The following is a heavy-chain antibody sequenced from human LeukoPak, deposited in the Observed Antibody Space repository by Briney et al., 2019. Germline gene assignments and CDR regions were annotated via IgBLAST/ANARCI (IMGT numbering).Heavy chain of an antibody. J-gene: IGHJ3*02. CDR3: ARPGRESGNAFDI. CDR1: GYTFTGYY. D-gene: IGHD1-14*01. Sequence: GASMKVSCKASGYTFTGYYMHWVRQAPGQGLEWMGWINPNSGGTNYAQKFQGRVTMTRDTSISTAYMELSRLRSDDTAVYYCARPGRESGNAFDIWGQGTMVTVSS. V-gene: IGHV1-2*02. CDR2: INPNSGGT.